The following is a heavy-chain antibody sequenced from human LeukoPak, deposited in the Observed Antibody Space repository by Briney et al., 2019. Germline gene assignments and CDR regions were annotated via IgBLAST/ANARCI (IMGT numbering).Heavy chain of an antibody. V-gene: IGHV4-39*07. CDR3: ARVLWFGESHFYFDL. D-gene: IGHD3-10*01. Sequence: SETLSLTCTVSGGSISSSSYYWGWIRQPPGKGLEWIGSIYYSGSTYYNPSLKSRVTISVDTSKNQFSLKLSSVTAADTAVYYCARVLWFGESHFYFDLWGRGTLVTVSP. CDR2: IYYSGST. CDR1: GGSISSSSYY. J-gene: IGHJ2*01.